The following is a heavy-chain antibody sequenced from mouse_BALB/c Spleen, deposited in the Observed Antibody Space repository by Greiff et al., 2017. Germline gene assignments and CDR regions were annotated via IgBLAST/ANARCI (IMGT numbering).Heavy chain of an antibody. J-gene: IGHJ4*01. Sequence: EVQGVESGGDLVKPGGSLKLSCAASGFTFSSYGMSWVRQTPDKRLEWVATISSGGSDTYYPDNFKGQFTISRDNTKNTLYLQMSSLKYEDTAMYYYAREETTATAYWGQGTSVTVSS. CDR2: ISSGGSDT. CDR1: GFTFSSYG. D-gene: IGHD1-1*01. CDR3: AREETTATAY. V-gene: IGHV5-6*01.